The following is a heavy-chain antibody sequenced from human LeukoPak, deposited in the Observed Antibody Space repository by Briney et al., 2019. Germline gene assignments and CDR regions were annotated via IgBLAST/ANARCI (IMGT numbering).Heavy chain of an antibody. Sequence: TGGSLRLSCAAFDFNLSTFNMDWVRQAPGKGLEMVAVISYDGSNKYYADSVKGRFTISRDNSKNTLYLQMNSLRAEDTAVYYCAKDHSSSWYPGDYWGQGTLVTVSS. J-gene: IGHJ4*02. V-gene: IGHV3-30*18. D-gene: IGHD6-13*01. CDR3: AKDHSSSWYPGDY. CDR2: ISYDGSNK. CDR1: DFNLSTFN.